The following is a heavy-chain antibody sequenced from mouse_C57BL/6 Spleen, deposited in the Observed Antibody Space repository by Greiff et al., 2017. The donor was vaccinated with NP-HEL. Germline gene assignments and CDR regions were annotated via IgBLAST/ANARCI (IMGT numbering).Heavy chain of an antibody. V-gene: IGHV1-54*01. CDR2: INPGSGGT. CDR3: ARAGGIYYDYDGAMDY. J-gene: IGHJ4*01. D-gene: IGHD2-4*01. Sequence: QVQLQQSGAELVRPGTSVKVSCKASGYAFTNYLIEWVKQRPGQGLEWIGVINPGSGGTNYNEKFKGKATLTADKSSSTAYMQLSSLTSEDSAVYFCARAGGIYYDYDGAMDYWGQGTSVTVSS. CDR1: GYAFTNYL.